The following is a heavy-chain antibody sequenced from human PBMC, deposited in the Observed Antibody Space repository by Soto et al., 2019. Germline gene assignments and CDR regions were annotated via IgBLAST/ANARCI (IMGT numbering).Heavy chain of an antibody. CDR3: AILRGSIFRKPLDY. J-gene: IGHJ4*02. CDR1: GFTFSDYW. CDR2: IKEDGSEN. V-gene: IGHV3-7*03. Sequence: AGGSLRLSCGGSGFTFSDYWMSWVRQAPGKGLEWVANIKEDGSENYYGDSVKGRFTISRDNAKNSLYLQMNSLRAEDTAVYYCAILRGSIFRKPLDYWGQGTLVTVSS. D-gene: IGHD3-10*01.